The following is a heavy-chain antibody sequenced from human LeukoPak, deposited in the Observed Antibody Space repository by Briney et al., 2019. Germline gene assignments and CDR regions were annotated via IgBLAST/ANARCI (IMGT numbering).Heavy chain of an antibody. CDR3: ASEPYDSSGNVFDY. V-gene: IGHV3-48*01. J-gene: IGHJ4*02. CDR2: ISSSSSTI. Sequence: GGSLRLSCAASGFTFSSYWMSWVRQAPGKGLEWVSYISSSSSTIYYADSVKGRFTISRDNAKNSLYLQMNSLRAEDTAVYYCASEPYDSSGNVFDYWGQGTLVTVSS. D-gene: IGHD3-22*01. CDR1: GFTFSSYW.